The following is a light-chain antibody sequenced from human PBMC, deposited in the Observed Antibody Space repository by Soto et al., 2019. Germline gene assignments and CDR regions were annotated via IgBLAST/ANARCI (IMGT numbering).Light chain of an antibody. CDR3: QTWGPGIRV. Sequence: QPVLTQSPSASASLGASVNLTCTLSSGHSSYSIAWHQQQPYKGPRYLMKVIRDGSHNKGDGIPDRFSGSSSGADRYLTISSLQSEDEADYYCQTWGPGIRVFGGGTKLTVL. CDR2: VIRDGSH. CDR1: SGHSSYS. V-gene: IGLV4-69*01. J-gene: IGLJ3*02.